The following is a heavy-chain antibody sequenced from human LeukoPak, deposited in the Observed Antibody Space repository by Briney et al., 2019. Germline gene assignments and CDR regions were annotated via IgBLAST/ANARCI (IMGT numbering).Heavy chain of an antibody. CDR3: ARRRSLRYCSSTSCYNWFDP. CDR2: INPSGGST. Sequence: ASVKVSCKASGYTFTSYYMHWVRQAPGQGLEWMGIINPSGGSTSYAQKFQGRVTMTRDTSTSTVYMELSSLRSEDTAVYYCARRRSLRYCSSTSCYNWFDPWGQGTLVTVSS. D-gene: IGHD2-2*01. J-gene: IGHJ5*02. V-gene: IGHV1-46*01. CDR1: GYTFTSYY.